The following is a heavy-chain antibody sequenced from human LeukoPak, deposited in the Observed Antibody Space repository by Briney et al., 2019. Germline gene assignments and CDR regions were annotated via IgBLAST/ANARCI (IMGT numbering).Heavy chain of an antibody. V-gene: IGHV3-30*18. Sequence: GRSLRLSCAASGFTFSSYGMHWVRQAPGKGLEWVAVISYDGSNKYCADSVKGRFTISRDNSKNTLYLQMNSLRAEDTAVYYCAKELRTNYYYYYGMDVWGQGTTVTVSS. J-gene: IGHJ6*02. CDR1: GFTFSSYG. CDR3: AKELRTNYYYYYGMDV. D-gene: IGHD4-17*01. CDR2: ISYDGSNK.